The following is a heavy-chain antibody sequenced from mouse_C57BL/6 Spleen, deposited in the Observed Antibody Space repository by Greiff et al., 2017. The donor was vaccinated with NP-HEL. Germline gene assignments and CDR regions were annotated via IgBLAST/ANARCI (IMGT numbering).Heavy chain of an antibody. J-gene: IGHJ2*01. Sequence: EVKLVESGGGLVKPGGSLKLSCAASGFTFSDYGMHWVRQAPEKGLEWVAYISSGSSTIYYADTVKGRFTISRDNAKNTLFLQMTSLRSEDTAMYYCARGGELRLHYWGQGTTLTVSS. V-gene: IGHV5-17*01. CDR3: ARGGELRLHY. D-gene: IGHD3-2*02. CDR1: GFTFSDYG. CDR2: ISSGSSTI.